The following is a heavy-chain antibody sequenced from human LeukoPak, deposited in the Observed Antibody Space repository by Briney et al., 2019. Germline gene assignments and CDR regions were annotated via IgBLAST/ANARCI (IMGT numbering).Heavy chain of an antibody. V-gene: IGHV4-39*01. J-gene: IGHJ6*02. CDR2: IYYSGST. CDR3: ARGHYYDSSGYWNAYYYGMDV. Sequence: SETLSLTCTVSGGSISSSSYYWGWIRQPPGKGLEWIGSIYYSGSTYYNPSLKSRVTISVDTSKNQFSLKLSSVTAADTAVYYCARGHYYDSSGYWNAYYYGMDVWGQGTTVTVSS. CDR1: GGSISSSSYY. D-gene: IGHD3-22*01.